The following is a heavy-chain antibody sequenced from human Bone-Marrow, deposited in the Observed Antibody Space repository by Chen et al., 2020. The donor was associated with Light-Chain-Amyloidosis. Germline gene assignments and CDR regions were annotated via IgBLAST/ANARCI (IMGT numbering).Heavy chain of an antibody. J-gene: IGHJ6*03. Sequence: EVLLVEEGGGLVKPGGSLSLSCAASGFTFASYTMNWVRQAPGKGLGWVSSIDSSGTYINYADSTRGRFSISRDNAKNSLYLQITSLRAEDTAVYYCARDQVEYKFFYYMDVWGKGTTVTVSS. CDR3: ARDQVEYKFFYYMDV. V-gene: IGHV3-21*06. CDR1: GFTFASYT. CDR2: IDSSGTYI. D-gene: IGHD6-6*01.